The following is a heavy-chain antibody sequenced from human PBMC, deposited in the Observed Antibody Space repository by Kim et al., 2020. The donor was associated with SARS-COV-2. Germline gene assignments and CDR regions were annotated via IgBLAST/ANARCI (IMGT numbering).Heavy chain of an antibody. CDR1: GFTFSSYA. CDR3: AKRYCSSTTCYRGYFDF. Sequence: GGSLRLSCEASGFTFSSYAMSWVRQAPGKGLESVSAISGSGGSTFYADSVKGRFTISRDNPRSTLYLQINSLSAEDTAVYYCAKRYCSSTTCYRGYFDFWGQGTLVTVSS. V-gene: IGHV3-23*01. D-gene: IGHD2-2*01. J-gene: IGHJ4*02. CDR2: ISGSGGST.